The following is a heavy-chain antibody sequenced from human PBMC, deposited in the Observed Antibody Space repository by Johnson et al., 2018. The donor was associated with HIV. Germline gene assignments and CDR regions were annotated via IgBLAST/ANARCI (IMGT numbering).Heavy chain of an antibody. J-gene: IGHJ3*02. CDR2: ISYDGSHK. Sequence: QMLLVESGGGVVQPGRSLRLSCAASGFTFRSYGMHWVRQAPGKGLEWVAVISYDGSHKYYGDSVKGRFTISRDSSKNTVYLQMNSLTTEDTAMYYCAKGGYCGCSVCDFDIWGQGTMVNVSA. D-gene: IGHD6-19*01. V-gene: IGHV3-30*18. CDR1: GFTFRSYG. CDR3: AKGGYCGCSVCDFDI.